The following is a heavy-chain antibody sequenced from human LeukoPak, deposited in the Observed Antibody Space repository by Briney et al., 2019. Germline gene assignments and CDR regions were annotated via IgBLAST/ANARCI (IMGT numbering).Heavy chain of an antibody. CDR2: ISYDGSNK. V-gene: IGHV3-30-3*01. J-gene: IGHJ4*02. D-gene: IGHD6-13*01. Sequence: GRSLRLSCAASGFTFSSYAMHWVRQAPGKGLEWVAVISYDGSNKYYADSVKGRFTISRDNSRNTLYLQMNSLRAEDTAVYYCARESFSSSWSTDYWGQGTLVTVSS. CDR3: ARESFSSSWSTDY. CDR1: GFTFSSYA.